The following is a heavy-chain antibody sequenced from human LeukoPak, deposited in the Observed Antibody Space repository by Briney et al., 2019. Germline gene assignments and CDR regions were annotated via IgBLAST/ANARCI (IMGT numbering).Heavy chain of an antibody. V-gene: IGHV3-48*03. CDR2: ISSSGSTI. J-gene: IGHJ4*02. CDR3: ARGSWVRGGGRY. D-gene: IGHD3-10*01. CDR1: GFTSSSYE. Sequence: GGSLILSCAASGFTSSSYEMNWVRQAPGKGLEWVSYISSSGSTIYYADSVKGRFTISRDNAKNSLYLQMNSLRAEDTAVYYCARGSWVRGGGRYWGQGTLVTVSS.